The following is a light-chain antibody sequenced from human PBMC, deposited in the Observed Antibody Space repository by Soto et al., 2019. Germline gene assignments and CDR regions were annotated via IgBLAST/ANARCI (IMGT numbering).Light chain of an antibody. J-gene: IGKJ3*01. CDR2: DAS. Sequence: EIVLTQAPATLSLSPRERATLASRARQGVSSYLAWSQQKPGQAPRLLIYDASNRATGIPARFSGSGSGTDFTLTTSSLEREDFAVYYCQQRSNWPLFTFGPGTKVDIK. V-gene: IGKV3-11*01. CDR1: QGVSSY. CDR3: QQRSNWPLFT.